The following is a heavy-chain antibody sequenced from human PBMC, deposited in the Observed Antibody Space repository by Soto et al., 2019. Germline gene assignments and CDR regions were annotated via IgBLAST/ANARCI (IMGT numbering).Heavy chain of an antibody. Sequence: HPWGSLRLSCAASGFTFNNYGMYWVRQAPGKGLEWVSGDSGSGGTTFYTDSVKGRFTISRDNSKNTLYLEMNNLRVEDTAVYYCTIRAYSSSSYFDFWGRGTLVTVSS. D-gene: IGHD6-6*01. CDR1: GFTFNNYG. V-gene: IGHV3-23*01. J-gene: IGHJ4*02. CDR3: TIRAYSSSSYFDF. CDR2: DSGSGGTT.